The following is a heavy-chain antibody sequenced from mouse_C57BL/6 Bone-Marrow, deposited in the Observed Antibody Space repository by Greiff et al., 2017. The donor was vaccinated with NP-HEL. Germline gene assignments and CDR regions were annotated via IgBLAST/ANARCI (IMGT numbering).Heavy chain of an antibody. D-gene: IGHD2-3*01. Sequence: QVQLQQSGPGLVAPSQSLSITCTVSGFSLTSYAISWVRQPPGKGLEWLGVIWTGGSTNYNSALKSRLSISKDNSKSQVFLRMNSLQTDDTARYYCARMNFYDGAMDYWGQGTSVTVSS. V-gene: IGHV2-9-1*01. CDR2: IWTGGST. J-gene: IGHJ4*01. CDR1: GFSLTSYA. CDR3: ARMNFYDGAMDY.